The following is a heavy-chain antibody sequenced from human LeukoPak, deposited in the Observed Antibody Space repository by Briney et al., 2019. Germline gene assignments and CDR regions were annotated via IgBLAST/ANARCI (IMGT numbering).Heavy chain of an antibody. CDR1: AGSICGYY. Sequence: SETLSLTCTVDAGSICGYYWSWIRQPPGKGLDWIGTIYDSGGTDYYPSLKSRVIISVDTSQNQFSLRLTSVTAADTAVYYCTRRKEEENACDVWGQGTMVTVSS. J-gene: IGHJ3*01. V-gene: IGHV4-4*08. CDR3: TRRKEEENACDV. CDR2: IYDSGGT.